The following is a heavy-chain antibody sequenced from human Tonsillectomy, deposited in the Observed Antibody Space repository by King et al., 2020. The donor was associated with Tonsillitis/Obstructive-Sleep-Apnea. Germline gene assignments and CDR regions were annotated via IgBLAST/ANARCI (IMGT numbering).Heavy chain of an antibody. J-gene: IGHJ4*02. CDR1: GYTFTNYA. V-gene: IGHV1-3*01. CDR3: ARDRNYFDF. CDR2: INAGTGNT. Sequence: QLVQSGAEVKKPGASVKVSCKASGYTFTNYAMHWVRQAPGHSLEWLGWINAGTGNTKYLQNFQGRVAITRDTSASTAYMELSSLRSEDTAIYYCARDRNYFDFWGQGTLVTVSS.